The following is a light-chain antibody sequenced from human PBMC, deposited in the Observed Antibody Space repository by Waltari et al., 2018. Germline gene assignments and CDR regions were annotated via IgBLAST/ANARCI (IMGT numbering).Light chain of an antibody. Sequence: VVLTQSPDTLSLSPGERATLSCRASQRVASNDLAWYQQKPGQAPRLLIYSTSTRATGPPDRFSGSGSGTDFILTISRLEPEDFAVYFCQQYGTSHWTFGQGTRVEFK. J-gene: IGKJ1*01. CDR2: STS. CDR1: QRVASND. CDR3: QQYGTSHWT. V-gene: IGKV3-20*01.